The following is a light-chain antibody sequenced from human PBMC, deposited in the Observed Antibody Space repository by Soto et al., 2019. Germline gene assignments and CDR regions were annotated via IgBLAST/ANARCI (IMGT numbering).Light chain of an antibody. CDR3: QQYNSYDMWS. Sequence: DIQMTQSPSTLSASVGDRVTITCQASQSISKWLAWYQQKPGKAPQLLIFGASNLESGVPSRFSGSGSGTEFTLTISSLQADDFATYYCQQYNSYDMWSFGQGTKVDLK. J-gene: IGKJ1*01. V-gene: IGKV1-5*01. CDR1: QSISKW. CDR2: GAS.